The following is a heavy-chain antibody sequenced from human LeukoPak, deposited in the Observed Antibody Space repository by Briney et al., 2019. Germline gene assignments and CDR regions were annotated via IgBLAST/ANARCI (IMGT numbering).Heavy chain of an antibody. CDR2: ISWNSGSI. V-gene: IGHV3-9*01. CDR1: GFTFDDYA. Sequence: GGSLRLSCAASGFTFDDYAMHWVRQAPGKGLEWVSGISWNSGSIGYADSVKGRFTISRDNAKNSLYLQMNSLRAEDTALYYCAKGYSSGWYSIFDYWGQGTLVTVSS. D-gene: IGHD6-19*01. CDR3: AKGYSSGWYSIFDY. J-gene: IGHJ4*02.